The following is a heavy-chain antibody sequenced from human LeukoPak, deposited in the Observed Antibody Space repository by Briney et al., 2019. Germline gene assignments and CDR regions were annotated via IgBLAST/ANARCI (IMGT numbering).Heavy chain of an antibody. CDR2: INSDGSGT. D-gene: IGHD4-17*01. Sequence: GGSLRLSCAASGFTFSSNWMHWVRQGPGKGLVWVSRINSDGSGTSYADSVKGRFTISRNNPKNSLYLQMNSLRAEDTAVYYCARNRGDLSYFDYWGQGTLVTVSS. CDR1: GFTFSSNW. J-gene: IGHJ4*02. CDR3: ARNRGDLSYFDY. V-gene: IGHV3-74*01.